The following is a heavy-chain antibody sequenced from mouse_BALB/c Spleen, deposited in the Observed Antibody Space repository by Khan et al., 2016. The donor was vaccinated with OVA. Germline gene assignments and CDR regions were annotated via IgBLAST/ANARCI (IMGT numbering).Heavy chain of an antibody. CDR2: IYPGSDNA. CDR1: GYTFTYYV. J-gene: IGHJ2*01. CDR3: ARGDGYYVYFDY. Sequence: QVKLQQSGPELVKPGASVKMSCKASGYTFTYYVITWVKQRTGQGLEWIGEIYPGSDNAYYNERFKGKATLTADTSSNTTHMQLSSLTSEDSAVYYCARGDGYYVYFDYWGQGTTLTVSS. V-gene: IGHV1-81*01. D-gene: IGHD2-3*01.